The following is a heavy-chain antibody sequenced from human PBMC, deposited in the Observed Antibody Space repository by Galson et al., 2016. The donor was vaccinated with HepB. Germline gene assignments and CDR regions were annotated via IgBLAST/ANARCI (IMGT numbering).Heavy chain of an antibody. CDR2: IYSSGRT. J-gene: IGHJ4*02. CDR3: MRRSINYGCWSGSHGPDY. D-gene: IGHD3-3*01. Sequence: ETLSLTCSVSGGSISSNTHYWGWIRQPPGKGPEWIATIYSSGRTYYNPSLKRLVTISVDTSKNQFSLPLRSLTAADTAVFYCMRRSINYGCWSGSHGPDYWGQGTLVTVSS. CDR1: GGSISSNTHY. V-gene: IGHV4-39*01.